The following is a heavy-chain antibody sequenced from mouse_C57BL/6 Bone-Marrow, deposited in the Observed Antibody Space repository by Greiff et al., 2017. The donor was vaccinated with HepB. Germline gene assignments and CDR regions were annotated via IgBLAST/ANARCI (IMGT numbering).Heavy chain of an antibody. J-gene: IGHJ2*01. CDR2: IHPNSGST. CDR1: GYTFTSYW. CDR3: ARVGDDYGSSRFDY. Sequence: QVQLQQPGAELVKPGASVKLSCKASGYTFTSYWMHWVKQRPGQGLEWIGMIHPNSGSTNYNEKFKSKATLTVDKSSSTAYMQLSSLTSEDSAVYYCARVGDDYGSSRFDYWGQGTTLTVSS. D-gene: IGHD1-1*01. V-gene: IGHV1-64*01.